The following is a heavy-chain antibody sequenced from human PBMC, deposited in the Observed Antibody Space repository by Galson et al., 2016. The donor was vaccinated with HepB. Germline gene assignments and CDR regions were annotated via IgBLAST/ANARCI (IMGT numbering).Heavy chain of an antibody. Sequence: LSLTCPVSGGSISSYYWSWIRQPPGKGPEWIGYIHYSGSTSYNPSLRSPVTISIDTSKKQFSLRLSSVTAADTAVYYCAHSGAAIGLIWGQGTLVTVSS. D-gene: IGHD2-2*02. CDR2: IHYSGST. V-gene: IGHV4-59*01. CDR3: AHSGAAIGLI. J-gene: IGHJ4*02. CDR1: GGSISSYY.